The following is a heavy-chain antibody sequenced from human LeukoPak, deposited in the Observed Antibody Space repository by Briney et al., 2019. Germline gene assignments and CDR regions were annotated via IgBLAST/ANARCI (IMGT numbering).Heavy chain of an antibody. V-gene: IGHV3-53*01. J-gene: IGHJ4*02. CDR2: IYSGGST. CDR3: ARDRLYSSSSEDY. CDR1: GFTVSRTY. Sequence: PGGSLRLSCAASGFTVSRTYMRWVRQAPGTGLEWVSVIYSGGSTYYADPVKGRFTISRDNSKNTLYLQMNSLRAEDTAVYYCARDRLYSSSSEDYWGQGTLVTVSS. D-gene: IGHD6-6*01.